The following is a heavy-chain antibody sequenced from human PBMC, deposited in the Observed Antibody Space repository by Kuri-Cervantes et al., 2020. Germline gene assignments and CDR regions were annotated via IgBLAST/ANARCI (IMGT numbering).Heavy chain of an antibody. CDR3: ARGRYYDYVWGSYRHAFDI. CDR1: GFTFSSYW. Sequence: GESLKISCAASGFTFSSYWMHWVRQAPGKGLVWVSRINSDGSSTSYADSVKGRFTISRDNAKNTLYLQMNSLRAEDTAVYYCARGRYYDYVWGSYRHAFDIWGQGTMVTVSS. V-gene: IGHV3-74*01. CDR2: INSDGSST. D-gene: IGHD3-16*02. J-gene: IGHJ3*02.